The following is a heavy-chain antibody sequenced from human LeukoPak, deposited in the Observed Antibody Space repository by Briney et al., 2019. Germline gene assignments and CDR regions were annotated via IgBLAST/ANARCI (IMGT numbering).Heavy chain of an antibody. CDR1: GYTFTGYY. J-gene: IGHJ5*02. CDR2: INPNSGGT. V-gene: IGHV1-2*02. Sequence: ASVKVSCMASGYTFTGYYMHWVRQAPGQGLEWMGWINPNSGGTNYAQKFQGRVTMTRDTSISTAYMELSRLRSDDTAVYYCARGSVLRFLEWLSTGFDPWGQGTLVTVSS. D-gene: IGHD3-3*01. CDR3: ARGSVLRFLEWLSTGFDP.